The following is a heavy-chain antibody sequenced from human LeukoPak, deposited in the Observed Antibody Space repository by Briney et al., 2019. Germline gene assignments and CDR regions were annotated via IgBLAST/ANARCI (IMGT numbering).Heavy chain of an antibody. CDR3: AREDIRLDYFDY. Sequence: PGGCLRLSCAASGFTFSSYAMHWVRQAPGRGLEWVSYISGSGVTMYYADSVKGRFTISRDDAKNSLYLQMNSLRAEDTAVYYCAREDIRLDYFDYWGQGTLVTVSS. V-gene: IGHV3-48*03. CDR2: ISGSGVTM. CDR1: GFTFSSYA. D-gene: IGHD6-19*01. J-gene: IGHJ4*02.